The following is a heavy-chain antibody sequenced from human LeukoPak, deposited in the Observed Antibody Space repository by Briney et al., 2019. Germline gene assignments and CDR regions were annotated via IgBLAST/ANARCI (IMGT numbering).Heavy chain of an antibody. V-gene: IGHV4-34*01. CDR3: ARSVGWTHYYYYYGMDV. Sequence: SETLSLTCAVYGGSFSGYYWSWVRRPPGKGLEWIGEINHSGSTNYNPSLKSRVTISVDTSKNQFSLKLSSVTAADTAVYYCARSVGWTHYYYYYGMDVWGQGTTVTVSS. J-gene: IGHJ6*02. D-gene: IGHD6-19*01. CDR1: GGSFSGYY. CDR2: INHSGST.